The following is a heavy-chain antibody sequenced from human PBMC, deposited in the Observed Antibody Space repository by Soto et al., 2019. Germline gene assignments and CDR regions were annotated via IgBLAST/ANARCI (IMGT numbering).Heavy chain of an antibody. Sequence: EVQLVESGGDLVQPGGSLRLSCAVSGFTFSSYWMSWVRQAPGKGLEWVANIKGDGSAKHYLDSVKGRFTISRDNAKNSLFLQMSSLRAEDTAVYYCAKEVAGDYDYVWGSYRYNGPFDYWGQGTLVTVSS. J-gene: IGHJ4*02. V-gene: IGHV3-7*03. CDR1: GFTFSSYW. CDR2: IKGDGSAK. CDR3: AKEVAGDYDYVWGSYRYNGPFDY. D-gene: IGHD3-16*02.